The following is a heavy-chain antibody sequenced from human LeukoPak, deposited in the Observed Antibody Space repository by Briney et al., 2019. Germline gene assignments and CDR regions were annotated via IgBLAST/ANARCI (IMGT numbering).Heavy chain of an antibody. CDR1: GGSIISYY. CDR2: IYYSGST. CDR3: ARHEEQLVPFDY. Sequence: SSETLSITCTVSGGSIISYYWSWIRQPPGKGLEWIGYIYYSGSTNYNPSLKSRVTISVDTSKNQFSLKLSSVTAADTAVYYCARHEEQLVPFDYWGQGTLVTVSS. D-gene: IGHD6-13*01. V-gene: IGHV4-59*08. J-gene: IGHJ4*02.